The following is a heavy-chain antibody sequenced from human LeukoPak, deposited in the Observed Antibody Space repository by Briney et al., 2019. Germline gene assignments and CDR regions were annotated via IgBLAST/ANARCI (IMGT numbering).Heavy chain of an antibody. CDR3: AREGSMTARPFVSIDY. Sequence: MASETLSLTCTVSGGSISTYYWSWLRQPAGKGLEWIGRIHTSGSTDYNPSLKSRVTMSVDTSRKQFSLRLSSVTAADTAMYYCAREGSMTARPFVSIDYWGQGTLVTVSS. CDR1: GGSISTYY. CDR2: IHTSGST. V-gene: IGHV4-4*07. J-gene: IGHJ4*02. D-gene: IGHD6-6*01.